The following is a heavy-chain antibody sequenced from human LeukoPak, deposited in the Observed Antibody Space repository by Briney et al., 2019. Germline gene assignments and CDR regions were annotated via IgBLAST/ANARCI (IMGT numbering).Heavy chain of an antibody. V-gene: IGHV1-2*02. D-gene: IGHD3-22*01. Sequence: AAVKVSCKASGYTFTSYGISWVRQAPGQGLEWMGWINPNSGGTNYAQKFQGRVTMTRDTSISTAYMELSRLRSDDTAVYYCASSAYYYDSSGYLDYWGQGTLVTVSS. CDR3: ASSAYYYDSSGYLDY. CDR1: GYTFTSYG. CDR2: INPNSGGT. J-gene: IGHJ4*02.